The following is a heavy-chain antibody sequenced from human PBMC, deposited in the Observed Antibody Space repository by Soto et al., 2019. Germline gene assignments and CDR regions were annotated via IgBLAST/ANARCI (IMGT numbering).Heavy chain of an antibody. V-gene: IGHV1-24*01. CDR2: FDPEDGET. J-gene: IGHJ4*02. CDR3: ASHRYGGGYDLYAF. D-gene: IGHD3-16*01. CDR1: GYTLTELS. Sequence: ASVKVSCKVSGYTLTELSMHWVRQAPGKGLEWMGGFDPEDGETIYAQKFQGRVTMTEDTSTDTAYMELSSLRSEDTAVYYCASHRYGGGYDLYAFRGRGTLVTVSS.